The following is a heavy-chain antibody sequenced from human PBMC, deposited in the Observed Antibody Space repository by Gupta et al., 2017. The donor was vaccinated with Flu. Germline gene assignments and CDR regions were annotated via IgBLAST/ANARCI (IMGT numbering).Heavy chain of an antibody. CDR2: IIPIFGTA. CDR3: ASFYSSGYSRYNNWFDP. V-gene: IGHV1-69*01. J-gene: IGHJ5*02. D-gene: IGHD3-22*01. Sequence: GQGLEWMGGIIPIFGTANYEQKFQGRVTITADESTSTAYMELSSLRSEDTAVYYCASFYSSGYSRYNNWFDPWGQGTLVTVSS.